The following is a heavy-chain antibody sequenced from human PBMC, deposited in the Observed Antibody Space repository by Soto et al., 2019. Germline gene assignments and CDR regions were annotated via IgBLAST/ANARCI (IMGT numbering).Heavy chain of an antibody. V-gene: IGHV1-3*01. CDR2: INAGNGNT. D-gene: IGHD2-21*02. CDR3: SLGVAYCGGDCYNDAFDI. CDR1: GYTFTSYA. Sequence: ASVKVSCKASGYTFTSYAIHWVRQAPGQRLEWMGWINAGNGNTKYSQKFQGRVTITRDTSASTAYMELSSLRSEDTAVYYCSLGVAYCGGDCYNDAFDIWGQGTMVTVSS. J-gene: IGHJ3*02.